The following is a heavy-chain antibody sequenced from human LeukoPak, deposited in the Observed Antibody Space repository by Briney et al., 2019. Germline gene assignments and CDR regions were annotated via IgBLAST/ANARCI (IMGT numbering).Heavy chain of an antibody. J-gene: IGHJ4*02. CDR3: ARDLGGAVAGTIDY. CDR1: GGSISSYY. CDR2: IYYSGST. D-gene: IGHD6-19*01. Sequence: SETLSLTCTVSGGSISSYYWSWIRQPPGKGLEWIGYIYYSGSTNYNPSLKNRVTISVDTSKNQFSLKLSSVTAADTAVYYCARDLGGAVAGTIDYWGQGALVTVSS. V-gene: IGHV4-59*01.